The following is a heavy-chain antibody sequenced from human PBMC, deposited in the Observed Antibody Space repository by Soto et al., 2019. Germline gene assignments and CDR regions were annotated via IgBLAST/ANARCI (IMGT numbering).Heavy chain of an antibody. CDR1: GGTFSDYA. V-gene: IGHV1-69*12. CDR2: IIPILGTP. D-gene: IGHD3-16*02. CDR3: ARVASRRVGGVIVRDAFDI. J-gene: IGHJ3*02. Sequence: VELVQSGAEVKKSGSSMRVSCKASGGTFSDYAIAWVRQAPGQGLEWMGGIIPILGTPEYAQKFKGRVTITADESTSTAYMEVSSLRSEDTAIYYCARVASRRVGGVIVRDAFDIWGQGTMVTVSS.